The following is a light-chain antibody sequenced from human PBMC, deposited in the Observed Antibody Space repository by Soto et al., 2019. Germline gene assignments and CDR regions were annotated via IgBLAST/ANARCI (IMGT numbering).Light chain of an antibody. CDR2: EVT. CDR3: NSYTSSSTLDV. Sequence: QSLLTQPAAVSGSPGQSITIACTGTSSDIGGYNYVSWYQQHPGKAPQLLIYEVTNRPSGVSHRFSGSKSGNTASLTISGLQTEDEADYYCNSYTSSSTLDVFGTGTKVTVL. CDR1: SSDIGGYNY. V-gene: IGLV2-14*01. J-gene: IGLJ1*01.